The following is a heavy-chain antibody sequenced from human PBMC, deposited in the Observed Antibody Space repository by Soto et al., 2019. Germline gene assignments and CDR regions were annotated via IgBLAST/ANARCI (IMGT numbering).Heavy chain of an antibody. CDR2: ISWNSGSI. CDR3: AKDISDYYGSGSYYPTFDY. CDR1: GFTFDDYA. Sequence: EVQLVESGGGLVQPGRSLRLSCAASGFTFDDYAMHWVRQAPGKGLEWVSGISWNSGSIGYADSVKGRFTISRDNAKNSLYLQMNSLRAEDTALYYCAKDISDYYGSGSYYPTFDYWGQGTLVTVSS. V-gene: IGHV3-9*01. D-gene: IGHD3-10*01. J-gene: IGHJ4*02.